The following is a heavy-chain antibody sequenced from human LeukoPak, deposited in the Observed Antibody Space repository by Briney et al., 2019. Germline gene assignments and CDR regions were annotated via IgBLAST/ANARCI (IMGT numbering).Heavy chain of an antibody. D-gene: IGHD6-19*01. J-gene: IGHJ5*02. CDR2: LYYNGNS. Sequence: SSETLSLTCSVSGDSISTSSYYWGWIRQPPGKGLEWIGTLYYNGNSYYTPSLERRVTITADTSKNQFSLKLNSVTAADTAIYHCARVYSSGWYQWFDPWGQGILVTVSS. CDR3: ARVYSSGWYQWFDP. CDR1: GDSISTSSYY. V-gene: IGHV4-39*07.